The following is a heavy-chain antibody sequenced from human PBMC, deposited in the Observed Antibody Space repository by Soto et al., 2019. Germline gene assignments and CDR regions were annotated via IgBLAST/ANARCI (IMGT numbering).Heavy chain of an antibody. CDR1: GFRFSNFW. V-gene: IGHV3-30*18. Sequence: GGSLRLSWAASGFRFSNFWMNWVRQAPGKGLEWVAVISYDGSNKYYADSVKGRFTISRDNSKNTLYLQMNSLRAEDTAVYYCAKAPSNMATKEYYFDYWGQGTLVTVSS. J-gene: IGHJ4*02. CDR3: AKAPSNMATKEYYFDY. D-gene: IGHD5-12*01. CDR2: ISYDGSNK.